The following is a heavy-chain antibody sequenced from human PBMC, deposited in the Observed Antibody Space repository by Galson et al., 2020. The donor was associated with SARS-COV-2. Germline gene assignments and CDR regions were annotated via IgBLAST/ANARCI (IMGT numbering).Heavy chain of an antibody. CDR3: AKGMHNWSDDVFDM. J-gene: IGHJ3*02. V-gene: IGHV3-23*01. Sequence: GESLKISCAVSGFTFDMFAMTWVRQSPGKGLEWVSTISGGGGRTYYADSVMGRFTISRDNSRNTLDLQMNSLRAEDSAVYYCAKGMHNWSDDVFDMWGQGTVVTVSS. CDR1: GFTFDMFA. D-gene: IGHD3-3*01. CDR2: ISGGGGRT.